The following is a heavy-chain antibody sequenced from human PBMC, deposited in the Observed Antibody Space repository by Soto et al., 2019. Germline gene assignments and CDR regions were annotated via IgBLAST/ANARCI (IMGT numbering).Heavy chain of an antibody. CDR3: ALEVGYCTNGVCRNWFDP. D-gene: IGHD2-8*01. J-gene: IGHJ5*02. CDR1: GYTFTGYY. Sequence: ASVKVSCKASGYTFTGYYMHWLRQSAGQGLEWMGWINPNSGGTNYAQKFQGWVTMTRDTSISTAYMELSRLRSDDTAVYYCALEVGYCTNGVCRNWFDPWGQGTLVTVSS. V-gene: IGHV1-2*04. CDR2: INPNSGGT.